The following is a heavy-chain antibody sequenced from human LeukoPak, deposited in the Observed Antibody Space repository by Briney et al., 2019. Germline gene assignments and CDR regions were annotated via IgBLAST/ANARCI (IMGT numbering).Heavy chain of an antibody. Sequence: GGSLRLSCSVSGFTFSSEAMGWVRQLPGGGLDWVSTISPAGGTTYYAESMKGRVTISRDNPKTTLHLQMNSLRVEDTATYYCTKVRSGSSSWALRVFDYWGQGALVTVSS. J-gene: IGHJ4*02. CDR1: GFTFSSEA. CDR3: TKVRSGSSSWALRVFDY. CDR2: ISPAGGTT. V-gene: IGHV3-23*01. D-gene: IGHD6-13*01.